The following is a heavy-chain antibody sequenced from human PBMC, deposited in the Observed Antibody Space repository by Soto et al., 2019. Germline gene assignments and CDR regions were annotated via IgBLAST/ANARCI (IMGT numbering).Heavy chain of an antibody. V-gene: IGHV3-23*01. CDR2: ITGTGGST. Sequence: EVQLLESGGGSVQPGGSLRLSCAASGFTFSSYAMNWVRQAPGKGLEWVSAITGTGGSTNYADSVEGRFTISRDNSRNTLYLQMSSLRAEDTDVYYCAKAGGIAVPGSHLDQWGQGILVTVSS. D-gene: IGHD6-19*01. J-gene: IGHJ4*02. CDR1: GFTFSSYA. CDR3: AKAGGIAVPGSHLDQ.